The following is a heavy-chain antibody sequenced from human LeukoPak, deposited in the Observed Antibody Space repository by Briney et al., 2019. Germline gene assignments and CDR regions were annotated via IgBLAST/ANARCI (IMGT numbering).Heavy chain of an antibody. CDR3: ARAGLRGGYYYYYMDV. J-gene: IGHJ6*03. CDR2: IYTSGST. CDR1: GGSISSYY. Sequence: PSETLSLTCTVSGGSISSYYWSWIRQPAGKGLEWIGRIYTSGSTNYNPSLKSRVTMSVDTSKNQFSLKLSSATAADTAVYYCARAGLRGGYYYYYMDVWGKGTTVTVSS. V-gene: IGHV4-4*07. D-gene: IGHD2-15*01.